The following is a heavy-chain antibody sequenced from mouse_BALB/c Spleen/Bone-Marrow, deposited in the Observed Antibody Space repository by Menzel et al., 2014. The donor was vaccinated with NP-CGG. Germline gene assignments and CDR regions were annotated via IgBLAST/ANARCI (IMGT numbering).Heavy chain of an antibody. J-gene: IGHJ3*01. CDR3: AFYYYGSSLFAY. CDR1: GFNIKDTY. CDR2: IDPANGNT. V-gene: IGHV14-3*02. D-gene: IGHD1-1*01. Sequence: EVKLMESGAELVKPGASVKLSCTASGFNIKDTYMRWVKQRPEQGLEWIGRIDPANGNTKYDPKFQGKATITADTSSNTAYLQLSSLTSEDTAVYYCAFYYYGSSLFAYWGQGTLVTVSA.